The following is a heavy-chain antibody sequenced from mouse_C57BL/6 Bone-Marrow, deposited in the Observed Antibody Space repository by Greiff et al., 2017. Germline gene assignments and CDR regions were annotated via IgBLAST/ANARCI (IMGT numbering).Heavy chain of an antibody. D-gene: IGHD1-1*01. CDR1: GFTFSSYT. J-gene: IGHJ1*03. V-gene: IGHV5-9*01. CDR3: SRQVTTVLATKYFDV. CDR2: ISGGGGNT. Sequence: EVNLVESGGGLVKPGGSLKLSCAASGFTFSSYTMSWVRQTPEKRLQWVAAISGGGGNTYYPDSVTGRFTISRDNDKNILYLQMSSLMSEDTALYYCSRQVTTVLATKYFDVWGTGTTVTVSS.